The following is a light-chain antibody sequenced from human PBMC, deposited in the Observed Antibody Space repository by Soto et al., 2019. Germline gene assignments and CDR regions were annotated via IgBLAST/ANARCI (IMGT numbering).Light chain of an antibody. J-gene: IGLJ1*01. CDR3: NSYTTSSTLV. CDR2: DVS. Sequence: QSVLTQPASVSGSPGQSITISCTGTSSDVGTYKYVSWYQQHPGKAPKLMIYDVSNRPSGVSNRFSGSKSGNTASLTISGLKAEDEADYYFNSYTTSSTLVFGTGTKLTVL. CDR1: SSDVGTYKY. V-gene: IGLV2-14*03.